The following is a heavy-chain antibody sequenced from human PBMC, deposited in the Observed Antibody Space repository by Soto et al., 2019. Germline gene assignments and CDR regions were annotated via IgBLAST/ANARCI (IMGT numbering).Heavy chain of an antibody. CDR1: GFSFSKYA. D-gene: IGHD3-22*01. J-gene: IGHJ4*02. V-gene: IGHV3-30-3*01. CDR2: ISNDGSNP. CDR3: TQTGYDRSGYFGDYDRGY. Sequence: PGGSLRLPCAASGFSFSKYAMHRVRQARGTGLKRVAVISNDGSNPYYADSVWGRFTISRDNSKTTLYLRMYNLREEDTAVSDCTQTGYDRSGYFGDYDRGYRGQGTLATVYS.